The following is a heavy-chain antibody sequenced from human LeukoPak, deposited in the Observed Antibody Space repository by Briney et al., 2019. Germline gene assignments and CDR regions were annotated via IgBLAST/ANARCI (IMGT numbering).Heavy chain of an antibody. CDR3: ASSDGRNYGYYFDY. CDR1: GGTFSSYA. D-gene: IGHD1-7*01. Sequence: VASVKVSCKASGGTFSSYANSWVRQAPGQGLEWMGGIIPIFGTANYAQKFQGRVTITADESTSTAYAELSSLRSEDTAVYYCASSDGRNYGYYFDYWGQGTLVTVSS. J-gene: IGHJ4*02. V-gene: IGHV1-69*01. CDR2: IIPIFGTA.